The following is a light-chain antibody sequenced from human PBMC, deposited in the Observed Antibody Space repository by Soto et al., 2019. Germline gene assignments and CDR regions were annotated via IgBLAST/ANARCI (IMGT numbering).Light chain of an antibody. V-gene: IGLV1-40*01. CDR1: SSNIGAGYD. CDR3: QSYDSSLSAL. J-gene: IGLJ3*02. Sequence: QSVLTQPPSVSGAPGQRVTISCTGSSSNIGAGYDVHWYQKLPGTAPKLLIYGNSNRPSGVPDRFSGSKSGTSASLAITGLLAEDEADYYCQSYDSSLSALFGGGTQLTVL. CDR2: GNS.